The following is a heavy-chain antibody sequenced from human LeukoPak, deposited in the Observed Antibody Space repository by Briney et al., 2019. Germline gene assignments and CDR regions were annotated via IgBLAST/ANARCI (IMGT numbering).Heavy chain of an antibody. CDR1: GFRFSGHY. V-gene: IGHV3-11*04. CDR2: ISSTITTT. D-gene: IGHD2-2*01. Sequence: PGGSLRLSCAASGFRFSGHYMSWIRQAPGKGLEWVSYISSTITTTYYADSAKGRFTISRDNAKSSLYLQMSSLRAEDTAVYYCARGDCSATGCYYFDYWGQGTLVTVSS. J-gene: IGHJ4*02. CDR3: ARGDCSATGCYYFDY.